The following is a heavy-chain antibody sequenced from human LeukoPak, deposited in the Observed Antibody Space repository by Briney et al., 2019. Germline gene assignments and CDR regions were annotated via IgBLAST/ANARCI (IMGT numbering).Heavy chain of an antibody. V-gene: IGHV4-59*08. D-gene: IGHD5-24*01. CDR3: ARISGGAGYNSNWFDP. J-gene: IGHJ5*02. CDR1: GGSMSSYY. Sequence: SETLSPTCSVSGGSMSSYYWSWIRQPPGKGLEWIGYIYYSGSTNYNPSLKSRVTISIDTSKNQFSLNLKSVTAADTAVYYCARISGGAGYNSNWFDPWGQGTLVTVSS. CDR2: IYYSGST.